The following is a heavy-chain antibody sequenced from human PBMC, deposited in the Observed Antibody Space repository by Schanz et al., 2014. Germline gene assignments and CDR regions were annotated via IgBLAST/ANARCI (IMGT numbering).Heavy chain of an antibody. CDR3: ARGGDYIVVLVAVTREYYYHAMDV. Sequence: QVQLVQSGAEVKKPGASVKVSCKASGYTFTSYTISWVRQAPGQGLEWLGWISGSNGNTNYAQKVQGRVTMTTDTSTGTAYMELRSLRSDDSAVYYCARGGDYIVVLVAVTREYYYHAMDVWGQGTMVTVSS. J-gene: IGHJ6*02. CDR1: GYTFTSYT. V-gene: IGHV1-18*01. CDR2: ISGSNGNT. D-gene: IGHD2-15*01.